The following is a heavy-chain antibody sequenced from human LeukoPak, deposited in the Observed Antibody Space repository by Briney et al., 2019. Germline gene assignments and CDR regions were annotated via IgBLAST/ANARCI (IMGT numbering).Heavy chain of an antibody. Sequence: SVKVSCKASGGTFSSYAISWVRQAPGQGLEWVGRIIPIFGTANYAQKFQGRVTITTAESTSTAYMELSSLRSEDTAVYYCAREGRDGYNRDYWGQGTLVTVSS. J-gene: IGHJ4*02. D-gene: IGHD5-24*01. CDR2: IIPIFGTA. CDR3: AREGRDGYNRDY. CDR1: GGTFSSYA. V-gene: IGHV1-69*05.